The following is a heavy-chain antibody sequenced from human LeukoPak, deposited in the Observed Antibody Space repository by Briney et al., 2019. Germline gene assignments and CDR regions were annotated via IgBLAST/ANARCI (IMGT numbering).Heavy chain of an antibody. V-gene: IGHV4-34*01. CDR2: INHSGST. Sequence: SETLSLTCAVYGGSFSGYYWSWIRQPPGKGLEWIGEINHSGSTNYNPSLKSRVTISVDTSKNQFSLKLSSVTAADTAVYYRACAYRGCSSSEDYWGQGTLVTVSS. J-gene: IGHJ4*02. CDR3: ACAYRGCSSSEDY. D-gene: IGHD6-13*01. CDR1: GGSFSGYY.